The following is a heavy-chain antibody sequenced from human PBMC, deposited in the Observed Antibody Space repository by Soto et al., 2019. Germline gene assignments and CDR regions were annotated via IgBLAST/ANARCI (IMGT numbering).Heavy chain of an antibody. CDR1: GFTFFAYW. CDR2: INSDGSHT. V-gene: IGHV3-74*01. J-gene: IGHJ5*01. CDR3: AKEGDYGDYAGENWFDS. Sequence: EVQLVESGGGLVQPGGSLRLSCAASGFTFFAYWIHWVRQVPGKGLVWVSRINSDGSHTSYADSVRGRCTITRDNSKNTVYLQMNSLTAEDTAVYYWAKEGDYGDYAGENWFDSWGQGSLVTVSS. D-gene: IGHD4-17*01.